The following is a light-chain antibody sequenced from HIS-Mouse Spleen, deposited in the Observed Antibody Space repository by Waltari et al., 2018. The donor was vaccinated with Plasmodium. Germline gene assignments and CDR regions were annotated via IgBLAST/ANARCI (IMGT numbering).Light chain of an antibody. CDR2: EGS. Sequence: QSALTQPASVSGSPGQSITNSCPGTSSDVGSYNLVSWYQQHPGKAPKLMIYEGSKRPSGVSNRFSGSKSGNTASLTISGLQAEDEADYYCCSYAGSSTYVFGTGTKVTVL. CDR3: CSYAGSSTYV. CDR1: SSDVGSYNL. V-gene: IGLV2-23*01. J-gene: IGLJ1*01.